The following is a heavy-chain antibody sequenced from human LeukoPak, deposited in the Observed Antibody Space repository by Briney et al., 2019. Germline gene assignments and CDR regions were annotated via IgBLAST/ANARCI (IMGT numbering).Heavy chain of an antibody. CDR2: INSDGSST. V-gene: IGHV3-74*01. D-gene: IGHD5-18*01. J-gene: IGHJ4*02. CDR1: GFTFSSYW. Sequence: GGSLRLSCAASGFTFSSYWMHWVRQAPGKGLVWVSRINSDGSSTSYADSVKGRFTISRDNAKNTLYLQMNSLRAEDTAVYYCATGDTAMVLSFAYWGQGTLVTVSS. CDR3: ATGDTAMVLSFAY.